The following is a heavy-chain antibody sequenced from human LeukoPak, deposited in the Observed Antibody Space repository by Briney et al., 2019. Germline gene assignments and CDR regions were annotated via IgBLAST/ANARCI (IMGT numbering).Heavy chain of an antibody. V-gene: IGHV3-30-3*01. CDR2: ISYDGSNK. D-gene: IGHD5-12*01. J-gene: IGHJ4*02. CDR1: GFTFVNYA. CDR3: ARSEGGSGYYWGIY. Sequence: GGSLRLSCAASGFTFVNYAMHWVRQAPGKGLEWVALISYDGSNKYYADSVKGRFTISRDNSKNTLYLQMNSLRPEDSAVYYCARSEGGSGYYWGIYWGQGTRVTVSS.